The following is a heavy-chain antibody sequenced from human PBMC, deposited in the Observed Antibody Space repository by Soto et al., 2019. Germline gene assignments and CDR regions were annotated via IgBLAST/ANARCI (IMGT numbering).Heavy chain of an antibody. Sequence: QLQLQESGPGLVKPSETLSLTCTVSGGSISSSSYYWGWIRQPPGKGLEWIGSIYYSGSTYYNPSLKSRVTISVDTSKNQFSLKLSSVTAADTAVYYCARRLYDFWSGPMSSYWYFDLWGRGTLVTVSS. CDR2: IYYSGST. CDR3: ARRLYDFWSGPMSSYWYFDL. D-gene: IGHD3-3*01. V-gene: IGHV4-39*01. J-gene: IGHJ2*01. CDR1: GGSISSSSYY.